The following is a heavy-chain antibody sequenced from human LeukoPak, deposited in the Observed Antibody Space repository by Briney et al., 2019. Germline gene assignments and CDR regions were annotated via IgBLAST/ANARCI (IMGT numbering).Heavy chain of an antibody. CDR2: IKQDGSEK. CDR1: GFTFSGYW. J-gene: IGHJ4*02. CDR3: AREVDKTIAARTRGLFDY. Sequence: GGSLRLSCAASGFTFSGYWMSWVRQAPGKGLEWVANIKQDGSEKYYVDSVKGRFTISRDNAKNSLYLQMNSLRAEDTAVYYCAREVDKTIAARTRGLFDYWGQGTLVTVSS. D-gene: IGHD6-6*01. V-gene: IGHV3-7*03.